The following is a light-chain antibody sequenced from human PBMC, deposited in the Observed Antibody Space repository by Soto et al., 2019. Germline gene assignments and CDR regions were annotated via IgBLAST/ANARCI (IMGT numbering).Light chain of an antibody. V-gene: IGKV3-15*01. CDR3: QQYGSSGT. CDR2: GAS. J-gene: IGKJ1*01. CDR1: QSISSK. Sequence: EIVMTQSPATLSVSPGERATLSCRASQSISSKLAWYQQKPGQAPRLLIYGASTRATGIPVRFSGSGSGTEFTLTISRLEPEDFAVYYCQQYGSSGTFGHGTKVDIK.